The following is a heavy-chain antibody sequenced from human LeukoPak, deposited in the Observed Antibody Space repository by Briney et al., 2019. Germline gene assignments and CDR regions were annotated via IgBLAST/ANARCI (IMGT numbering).Heavy chain of an antibody. CDR1: GGSFSGYY. J-gene: IGHJ5*02. D-gene: IGHD3-22*01. CDR3: ARDGHYYDSSGYYVSWFDP. CDR2: IYYSGST. V-gene: IGHV4-34*09. Sequence: PSETLSLTCAVYGGSFSGYYWSWIRQPPGKGLKWIGYIYYSGSTYYNPSLKSRVTISVDTSKNQFSLKLSSVTAADTAVYYCARDGHYYDSSGYYVSWFDPWGQGTLVTVSS.